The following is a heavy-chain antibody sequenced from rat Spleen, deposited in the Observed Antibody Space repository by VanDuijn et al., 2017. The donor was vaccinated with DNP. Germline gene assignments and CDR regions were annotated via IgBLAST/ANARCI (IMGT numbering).Heavy chain of an antibody. V-gene: IGHV3-1*01. CDR3: ASGGAGIWFAY. CDR2: ISYSGST. Sequence: EVQLQESGPGLVKSAQSLFLTCSVTGYSITSNYWAWIRKFPGHKMEWMGYISYSGSTSYHPSLKSRISITRDTSKNQFLLQLNSETTEDTATYYCASGGAGIWFAYWGQGTLVTVSS. CDR1: GYSITSNY. D-gene: IGHD4-2*01. J-gene: IGHJ3*01.